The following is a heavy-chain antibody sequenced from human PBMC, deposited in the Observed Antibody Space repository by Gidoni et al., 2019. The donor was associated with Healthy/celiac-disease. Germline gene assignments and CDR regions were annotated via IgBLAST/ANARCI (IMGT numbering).Heavy chain of an antibody. CDR1: GFTFSSYS. J-gene: IGHJ4*02. CDR2: ISSSSSTI. Sequence: EVQLVESGGGLVQPGGSRRPSCAASGFTFSSYSMNWVRQAPGKGLEWVSYISSSSSTIYYADSVKGRFTISRDNAKNSLYLQMNSLRAEDTAVYYCARNQPYGELLYWGQGTLVTVSS. CDR3: ARNQPYGELLY. D-gene: IGHD4-17*01. V-gene: IGHV3-48*01.